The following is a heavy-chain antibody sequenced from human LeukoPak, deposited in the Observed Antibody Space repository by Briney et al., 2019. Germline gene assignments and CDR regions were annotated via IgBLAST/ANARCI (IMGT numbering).Heavy chain of an antibody. CDR3: AKDLSRAVAADWFDP. J-gene: IGHJ5*02. CDR1: GFTFSNYD. D-gene: IGHD6-19*01. CDR2: ISDSGGST. Sequence: QPGGSLRLSCAASGFTFSNYDMSWVRQAPGKGLEWVSSISDSGGSTYYADSVKGRFTISRDNSKNTLYLQMTNPRAADTAVYYCAKDLSRAVAADWFDPWDQGSLVTVSS. V-gene: IGHV3-23*01.